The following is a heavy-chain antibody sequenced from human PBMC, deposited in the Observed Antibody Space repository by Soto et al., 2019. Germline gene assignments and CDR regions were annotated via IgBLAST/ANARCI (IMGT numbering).Heavy chain of an antibody. CDR2: ISGSGGST. CDR1: GFTFNSYA. CDR3: AKKEEYSYGYSLDY. D-gene: IGHD5-18*01. Sequence: GGSLRLSCAASGFTFNSYAMSWVRQAPGKGLEWVSAISGSGGSTYYADSVKGRFTISRDNSKNTLYLQMNSLRAEDTAVYYCAKKEEYSYGYSLDYWGQGTLVTVSS. J-gene: IGHJ4*02. V-gene: IGHV3-23*01.